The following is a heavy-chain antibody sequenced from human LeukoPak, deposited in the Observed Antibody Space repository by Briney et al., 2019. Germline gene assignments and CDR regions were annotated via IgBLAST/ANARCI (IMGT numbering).Heavy chain of an antibody. CDR1: GFTFIGYW. V-gene: IGHV3-7*01. CDR2: INQNGGEK. Sequence: GGSLRLSCADSGFTFIGYWMNWVRQAPGKGLEWVANINQNGGEKYYVDSVKGRFTISRDNDNNSLYLQMNSLRAEDTAVYYCARYRHLGYWGQGTLVTVSS. CDR3: ARYRHLGY. J-gene: IGHJ4*02.